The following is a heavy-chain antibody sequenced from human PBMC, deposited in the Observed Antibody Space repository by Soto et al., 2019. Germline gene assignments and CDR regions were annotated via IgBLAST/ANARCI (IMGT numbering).Heavy chain of an antibody. CDR3: ASPGSGSYSGYFDY. CDR1: GFTFSSYA. V-gene: IGHV3-30-3*01. D-gene: IGHD3-10*01. CDR2: ISYDGSNK. Sequence: LRLSCAASGFTFSSYAMHWVRQAPGKGLEWVAVISYDGSNKYYADSVKGRFTISRDNSKNTLYLQMNSLRAEDTAVYYCASPGSGSYSGYFDYWGQGTLVTVSS. J-gene: IGHJ4*02.